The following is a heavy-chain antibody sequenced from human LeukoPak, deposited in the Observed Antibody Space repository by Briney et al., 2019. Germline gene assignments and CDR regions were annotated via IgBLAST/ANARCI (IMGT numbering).Heavy chain of an antibody. J-gene: IGHJ4*02. CDR3: VRLRRNNDRSGYYYYYDY. CDR1: GYTFSDFS. D-gene: IGHD3-22*01. CDR2: XXXXXNYR. Sequence: GGSLRLSCAASGYTFSDFSVNXVRQAPGKXXXXXXXXXXXXNYRYYADSVRGRFTISRDDARDSLFLQMNSLRAEDTAVYFCVRLRRNNDRSGYYYYYDYWGQGTLVTVSS. V-gene: IGHV3-21*01.